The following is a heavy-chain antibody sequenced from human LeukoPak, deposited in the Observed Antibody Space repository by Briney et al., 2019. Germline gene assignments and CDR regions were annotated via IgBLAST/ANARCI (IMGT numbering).Heavy chain of an antibody. J-gene: IGHJ4*02. Sequence: GGSLRLSCAASGFTFSSYDMHWVRQATGKGLEWVTAIGTAGDTYYADSVKGRSTISRENAKNSLFLQVNSLRVGDTAVYYCTRAVGATNLGFDYWGQGTLVTVSS. CDR3: TRAVGATNLGFDY. CDR1: GFTFSSYD. D-gene: IGHD1-26*01. V-gene: IGHV3-13*01. CDR2: IGTAGDT.